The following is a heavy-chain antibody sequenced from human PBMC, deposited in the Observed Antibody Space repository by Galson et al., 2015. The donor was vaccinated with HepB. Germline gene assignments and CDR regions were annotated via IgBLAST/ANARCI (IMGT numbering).Heavy chain of an antibody. CDR1: GFTFSSYA. D-gene: IGHD1-26*01. CDR3: VKEWRNSGSYSSNYYYYGMDV. CDR2: ISYDGSNK. Sequence: SLRLSCAASGFTFSSYAMHWVRQAPGKGLEWVAVISYDGSNKYYADSLKGRFTISRDNSKNTLYLQMSSLRAEDTAVYYCVKEWRNSGSYSSNYYYYGMDVWGQGTTVTVSS. V-gene: IGHV3-30-3*01. J-gene: IGHJ6*02.